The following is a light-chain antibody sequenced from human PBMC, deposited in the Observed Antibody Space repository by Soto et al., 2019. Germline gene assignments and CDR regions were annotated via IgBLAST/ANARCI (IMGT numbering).Light chain of an antibody. J-gene: IGKJ2*02. CDR2: GAS. CDR1: QSVSSSY. CDR3: QQYGSSPRT. V-gene: IGKV3-20*01. Sequence: EIVLTQSPGTLSLSPGERATLSCRASQSVSSSYLAWYQQKPGQAPRLLIYGASSRATGIPDRFSGSGSGTEFTHTISRLEPEDFAVFYCQQYGSSPRTFGQGTKLDIK.